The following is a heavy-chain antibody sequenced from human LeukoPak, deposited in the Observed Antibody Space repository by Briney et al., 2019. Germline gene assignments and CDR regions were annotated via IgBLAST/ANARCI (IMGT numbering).Heavy chain of an antibody. D-gene: IGHD6-13*01. Sequence: ASVKVSRKVSGYTLTELSMHWVRQAPGTGLEGMGGFDPEDGETIYAQKFQGRVTMTEDTSTDTAYMELSSLRSEDTAVYYCATDSIAAAGTWGYYYYGMDVWGKGTTVTVSS. V-gene: IGHV1-24*01. CDR1: GYTLTELS. CDR3: ATDSIAAAGTWGYYYYGMDV. J-gene: IGHJ6*04. CDR2: FDPEDGET.